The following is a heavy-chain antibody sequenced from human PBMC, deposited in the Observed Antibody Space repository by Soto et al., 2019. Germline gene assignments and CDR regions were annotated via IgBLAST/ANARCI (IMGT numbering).Heavy chain of an antibody. D-gene: IGHD2-2*02. V-gene: IGHV1-18*04. J-gene: IGHJ6*02. Sequence: QVQLVQSGAEVKKPEASVKVSCKASGYTFASYGISWVRQAPGQGLEWMGWISAYNGNTNYAQKLQGRVTMTTDTSTSTAYMELRSLRSVDTAVYYCARDWCSSTSCYTPHYGMDVWGQGTTVTVSS. CDR1: GYTFASYG. CDR2: ISAYNGNT. CDR3: ARDWCSSTSCYTPHYGMDV.